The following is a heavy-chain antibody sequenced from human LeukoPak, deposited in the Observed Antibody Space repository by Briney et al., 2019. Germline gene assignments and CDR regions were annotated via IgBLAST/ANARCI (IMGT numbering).Heavy chain of an antibody. V-gene: IGHV1-18*01. CDR2: INTYNGNT. Sequence: GASVNVSCKASGYTFSSYGISWVRQAPGQGLEWMGWINTYNGNTNYAQKLQGRVTMTTDTSTSTAYMELRSLRSDDTAVYYCARERGGYSYGDYWGLGTLVTVSS. D-gene: IGHD5-18*01. J-gene: IGHJ4*02. CDR3: ARERGGYSYGDY. CDR1: GYTFSSYG.